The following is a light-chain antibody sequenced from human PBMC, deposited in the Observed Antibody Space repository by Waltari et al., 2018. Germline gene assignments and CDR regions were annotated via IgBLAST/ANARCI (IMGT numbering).Light chain of an antibody. CDR3: QQRSNLGLT. CDR2: EAS. J-gene: IGKJ4*01. Sequence: EIVLTQSAATLSLSPGERVTLSCRASRSVSNFLAWYQQKPGQAPRLLISEASNRATGVPARFSGSGSGTDFTLTISSLEPEDFAVYYCQQRSNLGLTFGGGTKLEIK. V-gene: IGKV3-11*01. CDR1: RSVSNF.